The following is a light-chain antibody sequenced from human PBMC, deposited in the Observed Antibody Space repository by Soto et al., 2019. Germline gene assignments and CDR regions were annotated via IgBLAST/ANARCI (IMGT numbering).Light chain of an antibody. CDR3: QQTYSVPAT. CDR1: HNLXNY. Sequence: ILLTQSPASLSVSVGDRVTITCLTTHNLXNYLNWYQQKPGKAPKVLXARAAGLPRGGPSRLSASGSGTDFTLPISYLQPEDFAAYYCQQTYSVPATFGQGTKVDIK. CDR2: RAA. J-gene: IGKJ1*01. V-gene: IGKV1-39*01.